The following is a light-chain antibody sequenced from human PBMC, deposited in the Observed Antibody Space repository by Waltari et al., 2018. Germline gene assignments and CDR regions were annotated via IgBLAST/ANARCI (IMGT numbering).Light chain of an antibody. Sequence: DIVMTQSPDSLAVSLGERATINCKSSRSVFYSPNNKNYLSWYQQKPGQHPKLLIYWASTRESGVPDRFSGSGSGTDFTLTISSLQAEDVALYYCQQFYGSPFTFGGGTKVEIK. CDR2: WAS. CDR1: RSVFYSPNNKNY. V-gene: IGKV4-1*01. CDR3: QQFYGSPFT. J-gene: IGKJ4*01.